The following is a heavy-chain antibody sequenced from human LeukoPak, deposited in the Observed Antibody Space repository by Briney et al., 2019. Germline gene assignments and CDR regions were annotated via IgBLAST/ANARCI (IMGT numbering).Heavy chain of an antibody. CDR3: ATADSGDYRASAY. CDR2: INPNSGGT. V-gene: IGHV1-2*02. CDR1: GYTFTGYY. J-gene: IGHJ4*02. Sequence: ASVKVSCKASGYTFTGYYMHWVRQAPGQGLEWMGWINPNSGGTNYAQKFQGRVTMTRDTSISTAYMELSRLRSDDTAVYYCATADSGDYRASAYWGQGTLVTVSS. D-gene: IGHD4-17*01.